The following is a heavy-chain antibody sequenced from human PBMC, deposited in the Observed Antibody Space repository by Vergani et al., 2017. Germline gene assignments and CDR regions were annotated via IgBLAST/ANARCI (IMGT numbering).Heavy chain of an antibody. Sequence: QLQLQESGPGLVKPSATLSLTCSVSGASIRSSNYYWGWIRQPPGKGLEWIASIYYSGSTYYNPSLKSRVTISVDTSKNQFSLKLSSVTAADTAVYFCARVDIVVVPSDYYYYMDVWGKGTTVTVSS. CDR2: IYYSGST. CDR1: GASIRSSNYY. J-gene: IGHJ6*03. CDR3: ARVDIVVVPSDYYYYMDV. V-gene: IGHV4-39*01. D-gene: IGHD2-2*03.